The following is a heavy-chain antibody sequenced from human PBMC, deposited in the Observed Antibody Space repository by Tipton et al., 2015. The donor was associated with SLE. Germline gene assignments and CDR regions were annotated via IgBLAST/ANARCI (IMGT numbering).Heavy chain of an antibody. D-gene: IGHD6-6*01. CDR3: ASGGASSKWLDP. CDR1: HGSINSNTYY. V-gene: IGHV4-39*01. Sequence: LRLSCSVSHGSINSNTYYWAWIRQPPGKGLEWIGTIDYTGNNQYYQSSLKGRVTISVDASRNQFSLRLSSVTAADTAVYYCASGGASSKWLDPWGQGILVTVSS. CDR2: IDYTGNN. J-gene: IGHJ5*02.